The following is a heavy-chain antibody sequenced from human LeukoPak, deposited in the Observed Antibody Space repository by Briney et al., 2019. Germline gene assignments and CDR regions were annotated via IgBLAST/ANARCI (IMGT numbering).Heavy chain of an antibody. CDR3: ARVPHINSSGRDFDY. D-gene: IGHD6-19*01. CDR1: GFTFSSYS. Sequence: GGSLRLSCAASGFTFSSYSMNWVRQAPGKGLEWVSSISSSSSYIYYADSVKGRFTISRDNAKNSLYLQMNSLRAEDTAVYYCARVPHINSSGRDFDYWGQGTLVTVSS. CDR2: ISSSSSYI. J-gene: IGHJ4*02. V-gene: IGHV3-21*01.